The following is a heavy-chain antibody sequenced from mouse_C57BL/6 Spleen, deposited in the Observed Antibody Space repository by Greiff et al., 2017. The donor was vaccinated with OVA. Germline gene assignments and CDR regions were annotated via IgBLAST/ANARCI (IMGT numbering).Heavy chain of an antibody. CDR2: INPGSGGT. D-gene: IGHD2-1*01. J-gene: IGHJ1*03. CDR1: GYALTNYL. V-gene: IGHV1-54*01. Sequence: VKLMESGAELVRPGTSVKVSCKASGYALTNYLIEWVKQRPGQGLEWIGVINPGSGGTNYNEKFKGKATLTADKSSSTAYMQLSSLTSEDSAVYFCARRGGNYWYFDVWGTGTTVTVSS. CDR3: ARRGGNYWYFDV.